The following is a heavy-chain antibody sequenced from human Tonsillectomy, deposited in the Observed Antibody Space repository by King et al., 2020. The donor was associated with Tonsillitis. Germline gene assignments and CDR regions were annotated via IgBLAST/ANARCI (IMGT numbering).Heavy chain of an antibody. V-gene: IGHV3-30*01. CDR1: GFTFSSYA. CDR2: ISYDGSNK. Sequence: VQLVESGGGVVQPGRSLRLSCAASGFTFSSYAMHWVRQAPGKGLECVAVISYDGSNKYYADSVKGRFTISRDNSKNTLYLQMNSLRAEDTAVDYCTRDLKYDFWSGYSTHYYYYYMDVWGKGTTVTVSS. D-gene: IGHD3-3*01. CDR3: TRDLKYDFWSGYSTHYYYYYMDV. J-gene: IGHJ6*03.